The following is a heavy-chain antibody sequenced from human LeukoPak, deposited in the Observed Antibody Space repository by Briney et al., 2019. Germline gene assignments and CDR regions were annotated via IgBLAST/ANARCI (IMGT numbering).Heavy chain of an antibody. CDR2: IGGSGGST. Sequence: GGSLRLSCAASGFTFSSYAMSWVRQAPGKGLEWVSAIGGSGGSTYYADSVKGRFTISRDNPKNTLYLQMNSLRAEDTAVYYCAKSRITMVRGVITNFDYWGQGTLVTVSS. CDR1: GFTFSSYA. CDR3: AKSRITMVRGVITNFDY. V-gene: IGHV3-23*01. D-gene: IGHD3-10*01. J-gene: IGHJ4*02.